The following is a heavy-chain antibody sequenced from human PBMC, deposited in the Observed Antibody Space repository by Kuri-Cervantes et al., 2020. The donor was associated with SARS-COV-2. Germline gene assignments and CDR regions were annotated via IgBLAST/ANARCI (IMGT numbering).Heavy chain of an antibody. J-gene: IGHJ4*02. CDR2: IYYSGST. D-gene: IGHD3-10*01. CDR1: GGPVSSGSHY. V-gene: IGHV4-61*01. CDR3: ARTLDYYGSETYCFDY. Sequence: LRLSCIVSGGPVSSGSHYWSWIRQPPGKGLEWIGYIYYSGSTKYNPSLKSRVTMSVETSKNQFSLKLNSVTPADTAVYYCARTLDYYGSETYCFDYWGQGTLVTVSS.